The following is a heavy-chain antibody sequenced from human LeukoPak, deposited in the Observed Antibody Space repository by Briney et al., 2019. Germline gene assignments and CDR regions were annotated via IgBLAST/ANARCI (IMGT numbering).Heavy chain of an antibody. CDR1: GGSLSRGSYY. V-gene: IGHV4-61*01. CDR3: ARGQQWLGAEYFQH. Sequence: SETLSLTRTVSGGSLSRGSYYWSWLRQPPGKGLEWIGYIYYSGSTNYNPSLKSRVTISVDRSKNQFSLKLSSVAAADTAVYYCARGQQWLGAEYFQHWGQGTLVTVSS. CDR2: IYYSGST. J-gene: IGHJ1*01. D-gene: IGHD6-19*01.